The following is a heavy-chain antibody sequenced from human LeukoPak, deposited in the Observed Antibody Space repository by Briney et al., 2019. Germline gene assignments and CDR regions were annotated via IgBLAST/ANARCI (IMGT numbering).Heavy chain of an antibody. CDR1: GFIFSSYS. J-gene: IGHJ4*02. CDR2: ISSSSSTI. V-gene: IGHV3-48*01. D-gene: IGHD3-10*01. CDR3: ARDLEYYYGSGSYRHDY. Sequence: PGGSLRLSCAASGFIFSSYSMNGARQAPGKGLEWVSYISSSSSTIYYADSVKGRFTISRDNAKNSLYLQMNSLRAEDTAVYYCARDLEYYYGSGSYRHDYWGQGTLVTVSS.